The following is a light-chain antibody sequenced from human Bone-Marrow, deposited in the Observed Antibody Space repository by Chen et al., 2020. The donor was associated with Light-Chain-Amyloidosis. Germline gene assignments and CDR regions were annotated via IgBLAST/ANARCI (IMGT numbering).Light chain of an antibody. CDR1: NIGSTS. CDR2: DDS. Sequence: SYVMTQPSSVSAAPGQTATIACGGNNIGSTSVHWYQQTPGQAPLLVGYDDSDRPSEIPELLSGSNSGNTATLTISRVEAGDEADYYCQVWDGSSDRPVFGGGTKLTVL. J-gene: IGLJ3*02. CDR3: QVWDGSSDRPV. V-gene: IGLV3-21*02.